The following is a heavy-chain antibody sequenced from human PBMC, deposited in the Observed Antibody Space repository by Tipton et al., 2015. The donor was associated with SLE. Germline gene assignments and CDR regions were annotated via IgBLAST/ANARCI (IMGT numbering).Heavy chain of an antibody. D-gene: IGHD6-13*01. V-gene: IGHV4-4*07. Sequence: TLSLTCTVSGGSISSYYWSWIRQPAGKGLEWIGRIYTSGSTNYNPSPRSRVTMSVDTSKNQFSLKLSSVTAADTAVYYCARDGSRIAAAGYDYWGQGTLVTVSS. CDR3: ARDGSRIAAAGYDY. CDR2: IYTSGST. CDR1: GGSISSYY. J-gene: IGHJ4*02.